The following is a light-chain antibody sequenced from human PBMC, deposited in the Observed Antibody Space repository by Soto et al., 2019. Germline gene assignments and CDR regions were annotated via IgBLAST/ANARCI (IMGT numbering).Light chain of an antibody. CDR3: QQSYITPYP. CDR2: AAS. V-gene: IGKV1-39*01. Sequence: DIQMTQSPSSLSASVGDTVTITCRASQSISVHLNWYQQKPGKVPKLLIYAASNLQSGVPSSFRGSGSETDFALTISSLQPEDFATYYCQQSYITPYPFGQGTKLQIK. J-gene: IGKJ2*01. CDR1: QSISVH.